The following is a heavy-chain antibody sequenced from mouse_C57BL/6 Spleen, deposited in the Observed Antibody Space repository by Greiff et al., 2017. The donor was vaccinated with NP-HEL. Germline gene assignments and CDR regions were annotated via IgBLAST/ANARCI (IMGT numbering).Heavy chain of an antibody. J-gene: IGHJ2*01. V-gene: IGHV1-80*01. Sequence: VQVVESGAELVKPGASVKISCKASGYAFSSYWMNWVKQRPGKGLEWIGQIYPGDGDTNYNGKFKGKATLTADKSSSTAYMQLSSLTSEDSAVYFCASGYYSNPFDYWGQGTTLTVSS. D-gene: IGHD2-5*01. CDR1: GYAFSSYW. CDR2: IYPGDGDT. CDR3: ASGYYSNPFDY.